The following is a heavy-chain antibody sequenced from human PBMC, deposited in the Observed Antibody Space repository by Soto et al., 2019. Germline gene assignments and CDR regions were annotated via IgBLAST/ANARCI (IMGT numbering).Heavy chain of an antibody. V-gene: IGHV3-33*01. J-gene: IGHJ4*02. Sequence: QVQLVESGGGVVQPGRSLRLSCAASGFTFSSYGMHWVRQAPGKGLEWVAVIWYDGSNKYYADSVKGRFTISRDNSKNRVDLQMNSPRGQDTVGYLRWGGGIVGVTAGRNFCLEYWVQGTLVTVSS. CDR3: WGGGIVGVTAGRNFCLEY. CDR1: GFTFSSYG. D-gene: IGHD2-2*01. CDR2: IWYDGSNK.